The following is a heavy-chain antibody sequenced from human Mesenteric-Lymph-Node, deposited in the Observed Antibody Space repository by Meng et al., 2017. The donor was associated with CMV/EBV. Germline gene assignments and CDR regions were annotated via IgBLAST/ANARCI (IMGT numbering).Heavy chain of an antibody. CDR3: WYWYCSSTSCYNFDY. Sequence: GESLKISCTGSGFTFGDYAMSWVRQAPGKGLEWVGFIRSKTYAGTTEYAASVIGRFTISRDDSKSIAYLQMNSLKTEDTAVYYCWYWYCSSTSCYNFDYWGQGTLVTVSS. CDR1: GFTFGDYA. D-gene: IGHD2-2*02. V-gene: IGHV3-49*04. J-gene: IGHJ4*02. CDR2: IRSKTYAGTT.